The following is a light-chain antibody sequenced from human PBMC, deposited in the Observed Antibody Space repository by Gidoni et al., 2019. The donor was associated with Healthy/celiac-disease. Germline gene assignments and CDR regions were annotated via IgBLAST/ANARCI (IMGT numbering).Light chain of an antibody. CDR3: QQYGSSPLT. J-gene: IGKJ4*01. CDR1: QSVSSSY. Sequence: ILLTQSPGTLSLSPGERATLSCRASQSVSSSYLAWDQQKPGQAPRLLIYGASSRATGLPDRFSGSGSGTDFTLTISRLEPEDFAVYYCQQYGSSPLTFGGGTKVEIK. CDR2: GAS. V-gene: IGKV3-20*01.